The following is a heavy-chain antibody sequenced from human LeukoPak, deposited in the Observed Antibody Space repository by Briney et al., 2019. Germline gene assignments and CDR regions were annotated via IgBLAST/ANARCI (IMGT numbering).Heavy chain of an antibody. J-gene: IGHJ3*02. CDR1: GYTLTELS. CDR2: FDPEDGET. D-gene: IGHD6-6*01. CDR3: ALMSSLAARDAFDI. V-gene: IGHV1-24*01. Sequence: GASVKVSCKVSGYTLTELSMHWVRQAPGKGLEWMGGFDPEDGETIYAQKFQGRVTMTEDTSTDTAYMELSSLRSEDTAVYYCALMSSLAARDAFDIWGQGTMVTVSS.